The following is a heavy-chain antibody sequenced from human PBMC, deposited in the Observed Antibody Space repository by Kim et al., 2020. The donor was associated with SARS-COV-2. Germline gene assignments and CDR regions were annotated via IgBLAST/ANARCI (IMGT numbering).Heavy chain of an antibody. CDR1: GGSISSSSYY. J-gene: IGHJ5*02. V-gene: IGHV4-39*01. Sequence: SETLSLTCTVSGGSISSSSYYWGWIRQPPGKGLEWIVSIYYSGNTYYNPYLKRRVTISVDTSKNQFSLKLISVTAADTAVYYCARILTSSSLRGWFDPWGQGTLVTVSS. CDR3: ARILTSSSLRGWFDP. D-gene: IGHD6-6*01. CDR2: IYYSGNT.